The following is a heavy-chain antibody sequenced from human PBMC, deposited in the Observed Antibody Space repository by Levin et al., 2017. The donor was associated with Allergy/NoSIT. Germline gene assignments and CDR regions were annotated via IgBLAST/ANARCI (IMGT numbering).Heavy chain of an antibody. Sequence: SESGPTLVKPTQTLTLTCTFSGFSVSTGDMYIHWIRLPPGKALEWLARIDWDDDVYYNRSLMTRLTISKDTSKNQVVLTMTNVDPVDTATYYCARSVSTATKLDYWGPGILVTVSS. CDR3: ARSVSTATKLDY. J-gene: IGHJ4*02. D-gene: IGHD4-17*01. CDR1: GFSVSTGDMY. V-gene: IGHV2-70*11. CDR2: IDWDDDV.